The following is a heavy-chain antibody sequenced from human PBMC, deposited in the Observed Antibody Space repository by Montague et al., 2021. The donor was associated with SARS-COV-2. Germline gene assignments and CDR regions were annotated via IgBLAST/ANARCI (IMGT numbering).Heavy chain of an antibody. CDR3: AREGTVPGPRGIYFDD. Sequence: CAISGDSVSSNSAAWNWIRQSPSGGLEWLGRTYYRSKWYTDYAPSVKTRITITPDTSNNQFSLHLNPVTPGDTAVYYCAREGTVPGPRGIYFDDWGQGTLVTVSS. V-gene: IGHV6-1*01. J-gene: IGHJ4*02. CDR1: GDSVSSNSAA. CDR2: TYYRSKWYT. D-gene: IGHD1-1*01.